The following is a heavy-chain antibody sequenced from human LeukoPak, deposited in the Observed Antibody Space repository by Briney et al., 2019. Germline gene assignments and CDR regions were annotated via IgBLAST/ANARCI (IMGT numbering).Heavy chain of an antibody. J-gene: IGHJ5*02. V-gene: IGHV4-61*02. CDR3: ARGSPLWFGELLSWWFDP. CDR1: GGSISSGSYY. CDR2: IYTSGST. D-gene: IGHD3-10*01. Sequence: SQTLSLTCTVSGGSISSGSYYWSWIRQPAGKELEWIGRIYTSGSTNYNPSLKSRVTILVDTSKNQFSLKLSSVTAADTAVYYCARGSPLWFGELLSWWFDPWGQGTLVTVSS.